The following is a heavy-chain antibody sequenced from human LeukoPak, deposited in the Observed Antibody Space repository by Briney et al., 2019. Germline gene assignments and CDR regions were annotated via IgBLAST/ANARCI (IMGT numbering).Heavy chain of an antibody. J-gene: IGHJ6*03. CDR3: ARIGGSFYFYYYMDV. D-gene: IGHD1-26*01. CDR1: GGSISSSSYY. V-gene: IGHV4-39*07. Sequence: SETLSLTCTVSGGSISSSSYYWGWTRQPPGKGLEWIGSIHYTGTTYYNPSLKSRVTISDDTSKNQFSLKLSSVTAADTAVYYCARIGGSFYFYYYMDVWGKGTTVTVS. CDR2: IHYTGTT.